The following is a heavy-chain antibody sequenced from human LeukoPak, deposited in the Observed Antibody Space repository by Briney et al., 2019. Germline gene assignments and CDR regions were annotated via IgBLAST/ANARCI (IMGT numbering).Heavy chain of an antibody. Sequence: ASVRVSCKASGYTFTTYDINWVRQATGQGLEWMGWMNPKSGNTAYAQKLQGRVTMTRNTSIDTAYLEMSSLRSEDTAMYYCARVFGGHEIGFWGQGTQVTVSS. CDR1: GYTFTTYD. D-gene: IGHD5-12*01. CDR3: ARVFGGHEIGF. J-gene: IGHJ4*02. CDR2: MNPKSGNT. V-gene: IGHV1-8*01.